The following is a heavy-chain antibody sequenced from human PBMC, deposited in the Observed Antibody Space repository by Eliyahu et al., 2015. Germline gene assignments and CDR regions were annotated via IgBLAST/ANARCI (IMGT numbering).Heavy chain of an antibody. J-gene: IGHJ4*02. D-gene: IGHD6-13*01. Sequence: QVQLVQSGAEVKKPGASVKVSCKASGYTFAGFYMHWVRQAPGPGAEWVGWVHPNSGGTNFAQNFPGWVTMIRDTSISTVYMELSRLTSDDTAMYYCARSATPAAGFDSWGQGTLVTVSS. CDR1: GYTFAGFY. CDR2: VHPNSGGT. CDR3: ARSATPAAGFDS. V-gene: IGHV1-2*04.